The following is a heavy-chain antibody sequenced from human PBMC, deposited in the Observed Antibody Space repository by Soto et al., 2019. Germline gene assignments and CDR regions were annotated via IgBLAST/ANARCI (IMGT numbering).Heavy chain of an antibody. V-gene: IGHV3-7*01. CDR3: VRGGSNYAS. CDR2: TKPDESEK. D-gene: IGHD4-4*01. Sequence: EVHLVESGGGLVQPGGSLRLSCTASGFTFSDSWMTWVRQAPGKGLEWGARTKPDESEKKYVDSVKGRFSISRDNAKNSMYFQIDSLRGEDTSVYYCVRGGSNYASWGQGTLGTGSS. J-gene: IGHJ5*02. CDR1: GFTFSDSW.